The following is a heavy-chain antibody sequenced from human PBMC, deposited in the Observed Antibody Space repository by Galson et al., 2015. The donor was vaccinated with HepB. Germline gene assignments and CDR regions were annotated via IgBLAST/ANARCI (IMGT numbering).Heavy chain of an antibody. CDR2: INPNSGGT. CDR1: GYTFTGYY. D-gene: IGHD3-22*01. Sequence: VKVSCKASGYTFTGYYMHWVRQAPGQGLEWMGRINPNSGGTNYAQKFQGRVTMTRDTSISTAYMELSRLRSDDTAVYYCARGSNTYYDTSSYYLVFDYWGQGTLVTVSS. V-gene: IGHV1-2*06. J-gene: IGHJ4*02. CDR3: ARGSNTYYDTSSYYLVFDY.